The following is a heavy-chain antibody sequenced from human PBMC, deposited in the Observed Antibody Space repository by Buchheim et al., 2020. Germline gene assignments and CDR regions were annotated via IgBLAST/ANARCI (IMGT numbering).Heavy chain of an antibody. J-gene: IGHJ6*02. CDR2: IKQDGSEK. CDR1: GFTFSSYW. V-gene: IGHV3-7*01. D-gene: IGHD1-1*01. Sequence: VQLVESGGGLVQPGGSLRLSCAASGFTFSSYWLTWVRQAPGKGLEWVANIKQDGSEKYYVDSVEGRFTISRDNAKNSLYLQMNSLRAEDTAVYFCARRTAGTTLYYFAVDVWGQGTT. CDR3: ARRTAGTTLYYFAVDV.